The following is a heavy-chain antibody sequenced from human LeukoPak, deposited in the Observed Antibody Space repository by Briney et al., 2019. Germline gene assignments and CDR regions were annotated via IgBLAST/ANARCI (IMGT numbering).Heavy chain of an antibody. V-gene: IGHV3-21*01. J-gene: IGHJ4*02. Sequence: GGSLRLSCAVSGLTFSSHTMNWVRQAPGKGLEWVSFMSGSGTYTSYAGPVKGRFIISRDNAKNSLYLQMNSLRVEDTAVYYCARDASSWYTDYWGQGTLATVSS. CDR3: ARDASSWYTDY. CDR2: MSGSGTYT. D-gene: IGHD2-2*01. CDR1: GLTFSSHT.